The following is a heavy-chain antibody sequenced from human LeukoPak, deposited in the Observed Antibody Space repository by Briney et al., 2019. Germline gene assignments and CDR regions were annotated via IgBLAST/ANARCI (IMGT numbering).Heavy chain of an antibody. CDR3: ARLAPAFTGYANWLGP. CDR2: ISNTGST. V-gene: IGHV4-59*08. CDR1: GGSIRSYY. J-gene: IGHJ5*02. D-gene: IGHD3-9*01. Sequence: SETLSLTCTVSGGSIRSYYWSWIRQPPGKGLEWIAYISNTGSTNYNPSLKSRVTISEDTSKNQFSLKLTSVTAADTAVYYCARLAPAFTGYANWLGPWGQGTLVTVSS.